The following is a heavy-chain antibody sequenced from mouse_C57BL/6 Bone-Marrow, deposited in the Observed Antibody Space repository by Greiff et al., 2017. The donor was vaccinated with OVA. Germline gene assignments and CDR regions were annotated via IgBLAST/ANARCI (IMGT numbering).Heavy chain of an antibody. J-gene: IGHJ3*01. Sequence: LVESGAELVRPGASVTLSCKASGYTFTDYEMHWVKQTPVHGLEWIGAIDPETGGTAYNQKFKGKAILTADKSSSTAYMELRSLTSEDSAVYYCTREGMVTTKIAYWGQGTLVTVSA. V-gene: IGHV1-15*01. CDR3: TREGMVTTKIAY. CDR1: GYTFTDYE. D-gene: IGHD2-2*01. CDR2: IDPETGGT.